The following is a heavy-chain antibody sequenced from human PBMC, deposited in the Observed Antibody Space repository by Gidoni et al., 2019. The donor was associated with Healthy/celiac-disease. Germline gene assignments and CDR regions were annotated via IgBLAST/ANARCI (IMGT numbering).Heavy chain of an antibody. CDR3: ARERVQLWSFDY. V-gene: IGHV4-39*02. CDR1: GGSISSSSYY. J-gene: IGHJ4*02. D-gene: IGHD5-18*01. Sequence: QLQLQESGPGLVKPSETLSLTCTVSGGSISSSSYYWGWIRQPPGKGLEWIGSIYYSGSTYYNPSLKSRVTISVDTSKNQFSLKLCSVTAADTAVYYCARERVQLWSFDYWGQGTLVTVSS. CDR2: IYYSGST.